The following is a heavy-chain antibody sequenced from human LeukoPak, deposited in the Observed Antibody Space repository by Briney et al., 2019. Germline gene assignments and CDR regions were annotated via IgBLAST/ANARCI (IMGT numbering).Heavy chain of an antibody. CDR2: ISYDGSNK. CDR1: GFTFSTYG. CDR3: AKALLTGTYYYCAMDV. J-gene: IGHJ6*02. V-gene: IGHV3-30*18. D-gene: IGHD1-20*01. Sequence: GRSLRLSCAASGFTFSTYGVHWVRQAPGKGLEWVAVISYDGSNKYYADSVKGRFTISRDNSKNTLYLQMNSLRAEDTAVYHCAKALLTGTYYYCAMDVWGQGTTVTVSS.